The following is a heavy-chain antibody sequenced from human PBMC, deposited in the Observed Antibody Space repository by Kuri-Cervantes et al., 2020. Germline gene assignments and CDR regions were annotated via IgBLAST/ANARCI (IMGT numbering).Heavy chain of an antibody. J-gene: IGHJ4*02. CDR3: AHSNILSGYYLFDY. Sequence: SGPTLVKPTETLTLTCTVSGFSLSNARMGVSWIRQPPGKALEWPAHIFSNDEKSYSTSLKSRLTISKDTSKSQVVLTMTNMDPVDTATYYCAHSNILSGYYLFDYWGQGTLVTVSS. CDR1: GFSLSNARMG. CDR2: IFSNDEK. V-gene: IGHV2-26*01. D-gene: IGHD3-9*01.